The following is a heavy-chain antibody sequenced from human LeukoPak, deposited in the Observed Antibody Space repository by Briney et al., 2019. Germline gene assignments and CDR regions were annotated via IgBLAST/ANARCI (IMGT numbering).Heavy chain of an antibody. J-gene: IGHJ4*02. D-gene: IGHD5-24*01. CDR3: ARDSLEMAATYPDY. CDR1: GFTFSSYW. Sequence: PGGSLRLSCGASGFTFSSYWMHWVRQAPGKGLVWVSRINSDGSSTIYADSVKGRFTISRDNAKNTLFLQMNSLGAEDTAVYYCARDSLEMAATYPDYWGQGTLVTVSS. V-gene: IGHV3-74*01. CDR2: INSDGSST.